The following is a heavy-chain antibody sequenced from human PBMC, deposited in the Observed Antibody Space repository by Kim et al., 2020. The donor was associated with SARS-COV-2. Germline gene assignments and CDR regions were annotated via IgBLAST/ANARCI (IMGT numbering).Heavy chain of an antibody. V-gene: IGHV3-48*02. D-gene: IGHD3-16*01. CDR1: GFIFSAYD. CDR3: VRDRMGGAFDI. Sequence: GGSLRLSCATSGFIFSAYDMNWVRQAPGKGLEWLSFITKSSTTIYYADSVKGRFTTSRDNAKNSLYLQMNSLKDEDTAIYHCVRDRMGGAFDIWGQGPLV. J-gene: IGHJ3*02. CDR2: ITKSSTTI.